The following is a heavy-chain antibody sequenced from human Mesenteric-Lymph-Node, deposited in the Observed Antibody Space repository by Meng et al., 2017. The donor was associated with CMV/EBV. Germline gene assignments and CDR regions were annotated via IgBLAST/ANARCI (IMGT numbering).Heavy chain of an antibody. J-gene: IGHJ5*02. CDR1: GGSFSGYY. V-gene: IGHV4-34*01. CDR3: VKDSYSSSLGDWFDP. Sequence: GSLRLSCAVYGGSFSGYYWSWIRQPPGKGLEWIGEINHSGSTNYNPSLKSRVTISVDTSKNQFSLKLSSVTAADTAVYYCVKDSYSSSLGDWFDPWGQGTLVTVSS. CDR2: INHSGST. D-gene: IGHD3-16*01.